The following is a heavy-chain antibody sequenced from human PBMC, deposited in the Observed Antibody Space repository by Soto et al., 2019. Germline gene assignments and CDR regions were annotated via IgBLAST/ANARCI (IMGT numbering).Heavy chain of an antibody. J-gene: IGHJ6*02. CDR3: ARAQTYYDFWSGYYNYGMDV. V-gene: IGHV4-30-2*01. Sequence: SETLSLTCAVSGGSISSGGYSWSWIRQPPGKGLEWIGYIYHSGSTYYNPSLKSRVTISVDRSKNQISLKLSSVTAADTAVYYCARAQTYYDFWSGYYNYGMDVWGQGTTVTVSS. CDR2: IYHSGST. D-gene: IGHD3-3*01. CDR1: GGSISSGGYS.